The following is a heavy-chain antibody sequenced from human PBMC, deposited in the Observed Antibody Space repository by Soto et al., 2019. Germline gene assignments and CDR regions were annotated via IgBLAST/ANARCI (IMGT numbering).Heavy chain of an antibody. Sequence: QVQLQQWGAGLLKPSETLSLTCAVYGGSFSGYYWSWIRQPPGKGLEWIGEINHSGSTNYNPSLKIRVTISVDTSKNQFSLKLSSVTAADTAVYYCARGRLVGCSSTSCYRSWFDPWGQGTLVTVSS. CDR1: GGSFSGYY. D-gene: IGHD2-2*02. CDR3: ARGRLVGCSSTSCYRSWFDP. J-gene: IGHJ5*02. CDR2: INHSGST. V-gene: IGHV4-34*01.